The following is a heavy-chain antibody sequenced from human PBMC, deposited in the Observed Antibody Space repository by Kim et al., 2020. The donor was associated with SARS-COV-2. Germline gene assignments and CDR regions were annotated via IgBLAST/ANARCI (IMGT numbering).Heavy chain of an antibody. Sequence: AVSVKSRITIDPDTSKNQFSLQLNSVTPEDTAVYYCARGKGYSSSWSFDYWGQGTLVTVSS. V-gene: IGHV6-1*01. J-gene: IGHJ4*02. CDR3: ARGKGYSSSWSFDY. D-gene: IGHD6-13*01.